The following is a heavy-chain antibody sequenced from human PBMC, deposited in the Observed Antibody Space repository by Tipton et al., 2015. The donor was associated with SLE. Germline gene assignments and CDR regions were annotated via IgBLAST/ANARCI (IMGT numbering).Heavy chain of an antibody. CDR1: GGSISSNY. CDR3: ARGGGWNYASRTLLD. Sequence: TLSLTCTVSGGSISSNYWSWIRQPPGKGLEWIGYIYYTGSTKYNPSLKSRVTFSVDTSKNQFSLKLSSVTAADTAVYYSARGGGWNYASRTLLDWGQGTLVTVSS. V-gene: IGHV4-59*01. CDR2: IYYTGST. J-gene: IGHJ4*02. D-gene: IGHD1-7*01.